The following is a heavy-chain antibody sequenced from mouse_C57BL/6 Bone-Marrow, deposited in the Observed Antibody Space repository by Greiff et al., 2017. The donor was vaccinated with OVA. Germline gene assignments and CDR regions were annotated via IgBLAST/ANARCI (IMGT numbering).Heavy chain of an antibody. CDR2: INPSNGGT. CDR1: GYTFTSYW. CDR3: ARIGITTVVAMDFDV. V-gene: IGHV1-53*01. Sequence: QVQLQQPGTELVKPGASVKLSCKASGYTFTSYWMHWVKQRPGQGLEWIGNINPSNGGTNYNEKFKSKATLTVDKSSSTAYMQLSSLTSEDSAVYYCARIGITTVVAMDFDVWGTGTTVTVSS. J-gene: IGHJ1*03. D-gene: IGHD1-1*01.